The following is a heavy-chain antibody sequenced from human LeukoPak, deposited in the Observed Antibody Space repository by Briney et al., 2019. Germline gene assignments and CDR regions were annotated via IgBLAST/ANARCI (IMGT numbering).Heavy chain of an antibody. J-gene: IGHJ5*02. CDR3: ARAPSIQYNWFDP. CDR1: GGTFSSYA. Sequence: ASVKVSCKASGGTFSSYAISWVRQAPGQGLEWMGRIIPILGIANYAQKFQGRVTITADKSTSTAYMELSSLRSEDTAVYYYARAPSIQYNWFDPWGQGTLVTVSS. D-gene: IGHD2/OR15-2a*01. V-gene: IGHV1-69*04. CDR2: IIPILGIA.